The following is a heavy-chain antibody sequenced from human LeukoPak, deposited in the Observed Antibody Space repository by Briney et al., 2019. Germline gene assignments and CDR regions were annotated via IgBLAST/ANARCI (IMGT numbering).Heavy chain of an antibody. CDR3: ARDAGSRIQLWLRSYYYMDV. J-gene: IGHJ6*03. D-gene: IGHD5-18*01. CDR2: LNSDGSST. V-gene: IGHV3-74*01. Sequence: GGSLRLSCAASGFTFSSYWMHWVRQAPGKGLVWVSRLNSDGSSTSYADSVKGRFTISRDNAKNTLYLLMSSLRAEDTAVYYCARDAGSRIQLWLRSYYYMDVWGKGTTVTVSS. CDR1: GFTFSSYW.